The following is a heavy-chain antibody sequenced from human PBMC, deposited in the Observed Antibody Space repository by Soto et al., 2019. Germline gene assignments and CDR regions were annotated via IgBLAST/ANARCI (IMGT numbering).Heavy chain of an antibody. V-gene: IGHV3-21*01. CDR1: GFTFSSYS. Sequence: EVQLVESGGGLVKPGGSLRLSCAASGFTFSSYSMNWVRQAPGKGLEWVSSISSNSSYIYYAVSVKGRFTISRDNARYSWYLQLNSLRAEDTAVYFCARFTHSSTGYTSSSYFDCWGQGTLVTVSS. D-gene: IGHD6-13*01. CDR3: ARFTHSSTGYTSSSYFDC. J-gene: IGHJ4*02. CDR2: ISSNSSYI.